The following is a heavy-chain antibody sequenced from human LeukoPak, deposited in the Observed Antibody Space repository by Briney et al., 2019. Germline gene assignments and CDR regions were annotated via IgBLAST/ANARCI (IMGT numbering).Heavy chain of an antibody. Sequence: GASVKVSCKASGYTFTSYDIHWVRQAPGHGLEWMGIISPSGGGTSYSQRFQGRVTMTRDMSTSTVYMELSSLRSEDTAVYYCARDSNFCSGSDYYYYIDVWGKGTTVTVSS. CDR1: GYTFTSYD. V-gene: IGHV1-46*01. CDR3: ARDSNFCSGSDYYYYIDV. CDR2: ISPSGGGT. D-gene: IGHD3-3*01. J-gene: IGHJ6*03.